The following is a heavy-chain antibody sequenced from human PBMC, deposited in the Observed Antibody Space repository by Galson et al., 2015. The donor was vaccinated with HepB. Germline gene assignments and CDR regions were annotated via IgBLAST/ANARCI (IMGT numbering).Heavy chain of an antibody. Sequence: PALVKPTQTLTLTCTFSGFSLSTSGMCVSWIRQPPGKALEWLALIDWDDDKYYSTSLKTRLTISKDTSKNQVVLTMTNMDPVDTATYYCARGRYSSSWYLPSWYFDLWGRGTLVTVSS. CDR3: ARGRYSSSWYLPSWYFDL. J-gene: IGHJ2*01. V-gene: IGHV2-70*01. D-gene: IGHD6-13*01. CDR2: IDWDDDK. CDR1: GFSLSTSGMC.